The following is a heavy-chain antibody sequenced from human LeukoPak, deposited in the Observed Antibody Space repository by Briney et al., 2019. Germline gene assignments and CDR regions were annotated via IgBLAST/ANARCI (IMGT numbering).Heavy chain of an antibody. CDR3: ASYPTPGIGAAATFNY. J-gene: IGHJ4*02. CDR2: IIPIFGTA. V-gene: IGHV1-69*13. D-gene: IGHD6-13*01. CDR1: GGTFSSYA. Sequence: SVKVSCKASGGTFSSYAISWVRQAPGQGLEWMGGIIPIFGTANYAQKFQGRVTITADESTSTAYMELSSLRSEDTAVYYCASYPTPGIGAAATFNYWGQGTLVTVSS.